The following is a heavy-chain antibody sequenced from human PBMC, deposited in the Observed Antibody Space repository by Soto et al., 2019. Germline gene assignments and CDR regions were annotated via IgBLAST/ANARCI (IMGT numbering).Heavy chain of an antibody. CDR3: SRLTIFGVLN. J-gene: IGHJ4*02. D-gene: IGHD3-3*01. V-gene: IGHV3-73*02. CDR1: GFTFSGSA. Sequence: EVQLVESGGGLVQPGGSLKLSCAASGFTFSGSAMHWVRQASGKGLEWVGRIRSKANSYATAYAASVKGRFTISRDDSKNTAYLQMNSLKTDDTAVYYCSRLTIFGVLNGGQGTLVTVSS. CDR2: IRSKANSYAT.